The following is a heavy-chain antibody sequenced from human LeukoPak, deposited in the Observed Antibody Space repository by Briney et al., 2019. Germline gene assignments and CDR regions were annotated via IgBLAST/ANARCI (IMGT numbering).Heavy chain of an antibody. CDR2: INPSGGDT. V-gene: IGHV1-46*01. CDR1: GYTFTRYY. Sequence: ASVKLSCKASGYTFTRYYMHWVRQAPGQGLEWMGMINPSGGDTTYAQKLQGRVTMTRGTSTSTVYMELSSLRSEDTAVYYCARENGGEDYWGQGTLVTVSS. CDR3: ARENGGEDY. D-gene: IGHD2-21*01. J-gene: IGHJ4*02.